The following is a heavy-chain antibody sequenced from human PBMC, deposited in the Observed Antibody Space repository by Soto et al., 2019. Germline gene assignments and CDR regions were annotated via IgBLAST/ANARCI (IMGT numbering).Heavy chain of an antibody. Sequence: EVQLVESGGGLVQPGRSLRLSCAASGFTFDDYAMHWVRQAPGKGLEWVSGISWNSGSIGYADSVKGRFTITRDNAKNSLYLQMNSLRAEDTALYYCAKDLYDYIWGSYRPGDAFDIWGQGTMVTVSS. CDR1: GFTFDDYA. J-gene: IGHJ3*02. V-gene: IGHV3-9*01. D-gene: IGHD3-16*02. CDR2: ISWNSGSI. CDR3: AKDLYDYIWGSYRPGDAFDI.